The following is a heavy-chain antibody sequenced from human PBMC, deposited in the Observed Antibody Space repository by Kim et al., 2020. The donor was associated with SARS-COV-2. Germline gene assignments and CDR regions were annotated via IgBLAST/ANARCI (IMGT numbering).Heavy chain of an antibody. CDR2: INPNSGGT. Sequence: ASVKVSCKASGYTFTGYYMHWVRQAPGQGLEWMGWINPNSGGTNYAQKFQGRVTMTRDTSISTAYMELSRLRCDDTAVYYCARVAYDSSGYPKIDYWGQGTLVTVSS. D-gene: IGHD3-22*01. CDR3: ARVAYDSSGYPKIDY. V-gene: IGHV1-2*02. J-gene: IGHJ4*02. CDR1: GYTFTGYY.